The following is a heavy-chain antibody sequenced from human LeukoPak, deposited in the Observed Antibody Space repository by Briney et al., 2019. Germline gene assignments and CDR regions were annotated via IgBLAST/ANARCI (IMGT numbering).Heavy chain of an antibody. CDR1: GDXVSSNSAA. Sequence: SQTLSLTCAISGDXVSSNSAAWNWIRQSPSRGLEWLGRTYYRSKWYTDYGVSVRSRMTINTDTSKNQLSLQLNSVTPEDTAVYYCARGLSGTFKYWGQGTLVTVSS. CDR3: ARGLSGTFKY. V-gene: IGHV6-1*01. D-gene: IGHD6-13*01. J-gene: IGHJ4*02. CDR2: TYYRSKWYT.